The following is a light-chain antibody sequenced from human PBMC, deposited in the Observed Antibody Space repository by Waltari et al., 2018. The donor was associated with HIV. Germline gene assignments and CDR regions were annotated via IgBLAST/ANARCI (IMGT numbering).Light chain of an antibody. CDR2: WAS. Sequence: IVMTQSPDSLAVSLGERATINCKSSQSFLYSSNNKNYLAWYQQKPGQPPTLLIYWASSRESGVPDRFSGGGSGTDFTLTISSLQAEDVAVYYCQQYYSAPPTFGGGTKVEI. V-gene: IGKV4-1*01. CDR3: QQYYSAPPT. J-gene: IGKJ4*01. CDR1: QSFLYSSNNKNY.